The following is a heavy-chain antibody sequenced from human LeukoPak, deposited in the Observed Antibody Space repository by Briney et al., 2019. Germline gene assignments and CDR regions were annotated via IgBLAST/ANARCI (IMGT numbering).Heavy chain of an antibody. CDR3: AKWDTMVRGVTPFDY. V-gene: IGHV3-23*01. J-gene: IGHJ4*02. Sequence: GGSLRLSCAASGFTFSSYAMSWVRQAPGKGLEWVSAISGSGGSTYYADSVKGRFTISRDNFKNTLYLQMNSLRAEDTAVYYCAKWDTMVRGVTPFDYWGQGTLVTVSS. CDR1: GFTFSSYA. D-gene: IGHD3-10*01. CDR2: ISGSGGST.